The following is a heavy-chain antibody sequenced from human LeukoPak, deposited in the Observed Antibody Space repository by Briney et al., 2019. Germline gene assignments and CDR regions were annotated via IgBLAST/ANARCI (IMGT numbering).Heavy chain of an antibody. V-gene: IGHV3-21*01. CDR3: ARGLLYCSGGSCYSRFDP. J-gene: IGHJ5*02. CDR2: ISSSSSYI. Sequence: GGSLRLSCAASGFTFSSYSMNWVRQAPGKGLEWVSSISSSSSYIFYADSMKGRFTISRDNAKNSLFLQMNSLRAEDTAVYYCARGLLYCSGGSCYSRFDPWGQGTLVTVSS. D-gene: IGHD2-15*01. CDR1: GFTFSSYS.